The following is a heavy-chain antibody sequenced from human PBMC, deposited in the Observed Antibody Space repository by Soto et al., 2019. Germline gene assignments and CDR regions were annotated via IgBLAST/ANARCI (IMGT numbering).Heavy chain of an antibody. D-gene: IGHD5-12*01. CDR2: MNPNSGNT. CDR3: ARDRGYSGYDFGYYFDY. J-gene: IGHJ4*02. Sequence: ALVKVSCKASGYTFTIYDSNWVRKDNRQGLEWMGWMNPNSGNTGYAQKFQGRVTMTTNTSISTAYMELRSLRSDDTAVYYCARDRGYSGYDFGYYFDYWGQGTLVTVSS. CDR1: GYTFTIYD. V-gene: IGHV1-8*01.